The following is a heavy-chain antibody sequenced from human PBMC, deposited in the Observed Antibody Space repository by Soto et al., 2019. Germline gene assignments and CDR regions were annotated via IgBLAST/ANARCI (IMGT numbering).Heavy chain of an antibody. V-gene: IGHV3-74*01. CDR2: INSDGSVS. Sequence: EVQLVASGGGLVQPGGSLRLSCAASGFTFGNYWLYWVSQAPGKGLVWVSRINSDGSVSSYADSVKGRLTISRDNVKNTLDLQMDSLRVEDTAVYYGARGDCVGGTCYSLAGSFYYYMDVWGKGTTVTV. J-gene: IGHJ6*03. D-gene: IGHD2-15*01. CDR3: ARGDCVGGTCYSLAGSFYYYMDV. CDR1: GFTFGNYW.